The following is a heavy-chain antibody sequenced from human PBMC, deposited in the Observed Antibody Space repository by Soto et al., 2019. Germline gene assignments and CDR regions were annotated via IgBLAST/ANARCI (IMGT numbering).Heavy chain of an antibody. CDR1: GGTFSSYA. J-gene: IGHJ6*02. CDR2: IIPIFGTA. Sequence: QVQLVQSGAEVKKPGSSVKVSCKASGGTFSSYAISWVRQAPGQGREWMGGIIPIFGTANYAQKFQGRATITADEATSTAYREPSSLRSEDTAVYYCATSLPSWYTRYYYYGMDVWGQGTTVTVSS. D-gene: IGHD6-13*01. V-gene: IGHV1-69*01. CDR3: ATSLPSWYTRYYYYGMDV.